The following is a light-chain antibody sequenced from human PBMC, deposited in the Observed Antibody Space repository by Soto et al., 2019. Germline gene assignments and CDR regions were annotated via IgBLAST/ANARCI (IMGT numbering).Light chain of an antibody. J-gene: IGKJ1*01. CDR1: PSVTNY. CDR3: QHYNSYAEA. V-gene: IGKV3-11*01. CDR2: DAS. Sequence: EIVLTQSPATLSLSPGERATLSCRASPSVTNYLAWYQQKPGQPPRLLIYDASNRATGIPARFSGSGSGTDFTLTISSLEPDDFATYYCQHYNSYAEAFGQGTKVDIK.